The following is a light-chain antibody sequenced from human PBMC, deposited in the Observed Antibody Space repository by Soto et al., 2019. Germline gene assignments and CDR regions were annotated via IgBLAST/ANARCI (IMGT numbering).Light chain of an antibody. CDR2: DVN. V-gene: IGLV2-14*03. J-gene: IGLJ2*01. CDR3: TSWTTSTTMI. CDR1: RSDIGAYNF. Sequence: ALTQPASVSGSPGQSITISCTGTRSDIGAYNFVSWYQQHPGEVPKLMLYDVNVRPSGVSNRFSGSKSGNTASLTISGLQAEDEADYYCTSWTTSTTMIFGGGTKVTVL.